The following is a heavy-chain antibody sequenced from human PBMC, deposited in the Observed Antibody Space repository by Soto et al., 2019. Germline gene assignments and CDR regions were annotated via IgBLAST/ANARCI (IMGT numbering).Heavy chain of an antibody. D-gene: IGHD3-10*01. CDR3: ARAPRGNYGYPSYFDY. Sequence: SETLSLTCAVSGGSISSGDYSWTWIRRPPGKGLEWIGYIYHSGSTYYNPSLKSRVTISVDRSKNQFSLRLSSVTAADTAVYYCARAPRGNYGYPSYFDYWGQGTLVTVSS. J-gene: IGHJ4*02. CDR1: GGSISSGDYS. CDR2: IYHSGST. V-gene: IGHV4-30-2*01.